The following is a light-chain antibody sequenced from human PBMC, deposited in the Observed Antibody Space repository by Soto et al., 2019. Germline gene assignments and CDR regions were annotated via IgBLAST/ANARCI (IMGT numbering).Light chain of an antibody. J-gene: IGKJ2*01. Sequence: DIQMTQSPSSLPASVGDRISITCRASQSIGTYLSWYQQKPGKAPELLIYGASSLQSGVPSRFSGSGSETGFTLTISSLQPEDFATYYCQQSYSAPRTFGQGTKVDIK. CDR2: GAS. V-gene: IGKV1-39*01. CDR1: QSIGTY. CDR3: QQSYSAPRT.